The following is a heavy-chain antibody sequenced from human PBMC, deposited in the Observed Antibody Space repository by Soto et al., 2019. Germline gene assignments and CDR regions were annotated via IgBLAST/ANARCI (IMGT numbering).Heavy chain of an antibody. CDR2: IIPIFGTT. CDR3: ARTIPPYDILTGYYDV. Sequence: SVKVSCKASGGTFSNYVFNWVRQAPGQGLEWMGGIIPIFGTTNYAQKFQGRVTFTADESTSTAYMDLSSLRSEDTAMYYCARTIPPYDILTGYYDVWGQGTPVTVSS. J-gene: IGHJ6*02. D-gene: IGHD3-9*01. CDR1: GGTFSNYV. V-gene: IGHV1-69*13.